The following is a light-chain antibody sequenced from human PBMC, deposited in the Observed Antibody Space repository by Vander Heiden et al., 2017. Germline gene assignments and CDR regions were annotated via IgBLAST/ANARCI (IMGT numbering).Light chain of an antibody. J-gene: IGLJ2*01. CDR2: GKN. CDR3: NSRDSSGNHLVV. CDR1: SLRSYY. V-gene: IGLV3-19*01. Sequence: SSELTQDPAVSVALGQTVRITCQGDSLRSYYESWYQQKPGQAPVLVIYGKNSRPSGIPDRFSCSSSGNTASLTITGAQAEDEADYYCNSRDSSGNHLVVFGGGTKLTVL.